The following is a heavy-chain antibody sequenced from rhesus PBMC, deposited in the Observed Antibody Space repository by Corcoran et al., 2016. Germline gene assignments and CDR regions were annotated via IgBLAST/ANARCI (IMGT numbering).Heavy chain of an antibody. Sequence: QVQLQESGPAVVKPSETLSLTCAVSGGSISSSNWWSWIRQSPGKGLEWIGFLYGTGGSTNYNPSLKSRVTLSVDTSKNQLSLKLSSVTTADTAVYYCARVRKYVGFDYWGQGVLVTVSS. CDR1: GGSISSSNW. J-gene: IGHJ4*01. V-gene: IGHV4-93*02. CDR3: ARVRKYVGFDY. CDR2: LYGTGGST. D-gene: IGHD5-24*01.